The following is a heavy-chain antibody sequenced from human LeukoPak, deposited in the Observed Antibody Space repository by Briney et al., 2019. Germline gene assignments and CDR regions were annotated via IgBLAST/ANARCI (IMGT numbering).Heavy chain of an antibody. V-gene: IGHV3-23*01. Sequence: TGGSLRLSCAASGFTFSSYAMSWVRQAPGKGLEWVSAISGSGGSTYYADSVKGRFTISRDNSKNTLYLQMNSLRAEDTAVYYCAKIETYSGNYFDYWGQGTLVIVSS. J-gene: IGHJ4*02. CDR2: ISGSGGST. CDR1: GFTFSSYA. CDR3: AKIETYSGNYFDY. D-gene: IGHD2-15*01.